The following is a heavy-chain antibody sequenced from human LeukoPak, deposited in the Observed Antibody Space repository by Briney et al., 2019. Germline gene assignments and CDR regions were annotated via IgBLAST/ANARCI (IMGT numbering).Heavy chain of an antibody. CDR2: IYTSGST. CDR1: GGSISSYY. J-gene: IGHJ3*02. Sequence: PSESLSLTCTVSGGSISSYYWSWILQPAGKGLEWIGRIYTSGSTNYNPSLKSRVTMSVDTSKNQFSLKLSSVTAADTAVYYCAREKSSGWYGDAFDIWGQGTMVTVSS. V-gene: IGHV4-4*07. CDR3: AREKSSGWYGDAFDI. D-gene: IGHD6-19*01.